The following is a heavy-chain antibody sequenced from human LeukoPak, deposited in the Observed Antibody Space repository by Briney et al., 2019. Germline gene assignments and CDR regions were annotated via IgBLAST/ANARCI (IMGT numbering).Heavy chain of an antibody. CDR3: ARDGQRWPIYY. CDR1: GFTFSSYE. J-gene: IGHJ4*02. V-gene: IGHV3-48*03. CDR2: ISSNGSII. D-gene: IGHD6-19*01. Sequence: PGGSLRLSCAASGFTFSSYEMIWVRQAPGKGLEWGSYISSNGSIIYYADSLKGRFTISRDNAKNSLYLQMSSLRAEDTAVYYCARDGQRWPIYYWGQGTLVTVSS.